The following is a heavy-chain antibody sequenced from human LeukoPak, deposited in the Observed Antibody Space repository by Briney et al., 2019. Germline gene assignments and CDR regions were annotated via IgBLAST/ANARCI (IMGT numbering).Heavy chain of an antibody. CDR3: ASCHCTNGVCYGECEYFQH. CDR1: GYTFTNYG. D-gene: IGHD2-8*01. CDR2: ISGYNGNT. V-gene: IGHV1-18*01. Sequence: ASVKVSCKASGYTFTNYGIRWVRQAPGQGLEWMGWISGYNGNTNYAQNLQGRVTMTTDTSTRTAYMELGSLRSDDTAVYYCASCHCTNGVCYGECEYFQHWGQGTLVTVSS. J-gene: IGHJ1*01.